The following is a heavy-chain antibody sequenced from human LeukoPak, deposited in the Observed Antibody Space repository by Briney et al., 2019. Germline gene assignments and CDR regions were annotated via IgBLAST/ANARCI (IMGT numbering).Heavy chain of an antibody. J-gene: IGHJ4*02. Sequence: GGSLRLSCAASGFTFSNYWMHWVRQTPGKGLVWVSRINSDASVTTYADSVKGRFTISRDNSKNTLYLQMNSLRAEDTAVYYCARDVVTGTTAYWGQGTLVTVSS. CDR3: ARDVVTGTTAY. V-gene: IGHV3-74*01. CDR1: GFTFSNYW. D-gene: IGHD1-20*01. CDR2: INSDASVT.